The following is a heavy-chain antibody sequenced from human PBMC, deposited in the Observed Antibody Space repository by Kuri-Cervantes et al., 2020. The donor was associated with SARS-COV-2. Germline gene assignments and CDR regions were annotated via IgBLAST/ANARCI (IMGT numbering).Heavy chain of an antibody. CDR3: ARGYYDFWSGYYNYGMDV. J-gene: IGHJ6*02. V-gene: IGHV4-61*02. CDR2: IYTSGST. D-gene: IGHD3-3*01. CDR1: GGSISSSSYY. Sequence: SQTLSLTCTVSGGSISSSSYYWSWIRQPAGKGLEWIGRIYTSGSTNYNPSLKSRVTISVDTSKNQFSLKLSSVTAADTAVYYCARGYYDFWSGYYNYGMDVWGQGTTVTVSS.